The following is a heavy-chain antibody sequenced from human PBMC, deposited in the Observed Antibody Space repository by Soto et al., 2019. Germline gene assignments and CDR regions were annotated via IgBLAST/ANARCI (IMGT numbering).Heavy chain of an antibody. CDR2: ISYDGSNK. J-gene: IGHJ4*02. Sequence: PGGSLRLSCAASGFTFSSYAMHWVRQAPGKRLEWVAVISYDGSNKYYADSVKGRFTISRDNSKNTLYLQMNSLRAEDTAVYYCAREYIVVVPAAISRAHRGPFDYWGQGTLVTVSS. V-gene: IGHV3-30-3*01. CDR1: GFTFSSYA. CDR3: AREYIVVVPAAISRAHRGPFDY. D-gene: IGHD2-2*01.